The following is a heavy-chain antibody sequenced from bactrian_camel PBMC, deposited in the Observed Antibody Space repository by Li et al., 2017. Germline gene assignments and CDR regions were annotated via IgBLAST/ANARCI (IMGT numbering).Heavy chain of an antibody. CDR2: IKGDGSKT. Sequence: EVQLVESGGGLVQPGGSLRLSCAASGFTFSNYAMSWVRQAPGKGPEWVSAIKGDGSKTYYADSVKGRFTISRDNAKNTVYLQMNYLKSEDTALYYCATPTDYRDLEIFRYWGQGTQVTVS. V-gene: IGHV3S31*01. J-gene: IGHJ6*01. CDR1: GFTFSNYA. CDR3: ATPTDYRDLEIFRY. D-gene: IGHD4*01.